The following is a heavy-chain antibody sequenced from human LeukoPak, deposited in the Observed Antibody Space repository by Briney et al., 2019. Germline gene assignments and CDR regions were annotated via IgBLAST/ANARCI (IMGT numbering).Heavy chain of an antibody. D-gene: IGHD3-10*01. J-gene: IGHJ4*02. CDR3: AKDVWFGESNYFDY. CDR1: GFTFSSYG. V-gene: IGHV3-30*02. Sequence: GESLRLSCAASGFTFSSYGMHWVRQAPGKGLEWVAFIRYDGSNKYYADSVKGRFTISRDNSKNTLYLQMNSLRAEDTAVYYCAKDVWFGESNYFDYWGQGTLVTVSS. CDR2: IRYDGSNK.